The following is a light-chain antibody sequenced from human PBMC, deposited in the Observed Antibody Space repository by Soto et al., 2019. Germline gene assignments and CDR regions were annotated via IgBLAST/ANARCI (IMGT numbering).Light chain of an antibody. CDR2: GAS. CDR3: QQYNNWPLYT. CDR1: QSVSSS. V-gene: IGKV3-15*01. J-gene: IGKJ2*01. Sequence: EIVMTQSPATLSVSPGERATLTCRASQSVSSSLAWYQQKPGQAPRLLIYGASTTATGIPARFSGSRSGTGFTHTISSLQSEDFAVYYCQQYNNWPLYTFGQGTKVDIK.